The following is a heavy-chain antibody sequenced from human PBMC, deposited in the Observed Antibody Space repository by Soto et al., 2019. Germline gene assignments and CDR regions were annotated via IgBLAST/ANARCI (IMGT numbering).Heavy chain of an antibody. CDR2: IYYSGST. V-gene: IGHV4-59*01. J-gene: IGHJ4*02. CDR1: GGPISSYY. D-gene: IGHD2-21*02. CDR3: ARGDRSFDY. Sequence: SETLSLTCTVSGGPISSYYWSWIRQPPGKGLEWIGYIYYSGSTNYNPSLKSRVTISVDTSKNQFSLKLSSVTAADTAVYYCARGDRSFDYWGQGTLVTVSS.